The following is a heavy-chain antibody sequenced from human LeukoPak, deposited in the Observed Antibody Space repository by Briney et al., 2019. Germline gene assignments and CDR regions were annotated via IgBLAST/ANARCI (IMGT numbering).Heavy chain of an antibody. CDR3: TRDHCSFANCYEDYSYGMDV. J-gene: IGHJ6*02. D-gene: IGHD2-2*01. CDR2: INPNNGGT. Sequence: GASVKVSCKASGYTFTDYYMHWVRQAPGQGLEWMGWINPNNGGTTYAQKFQGRVTMTRDTSISTAYMELSRLRSDDSAIYYCTRDHCSFANCYEDYSYGMDVWGQGTTVTVSS. V-gene: IGHV1-2*02. CDR1: GYTFTDYY.